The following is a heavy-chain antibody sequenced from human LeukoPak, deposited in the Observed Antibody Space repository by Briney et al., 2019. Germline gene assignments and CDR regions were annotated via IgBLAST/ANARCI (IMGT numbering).Heavy chain of an antibody. Sequence: GSSVKVSCKASGGTFSSYAISWVRQAPGQGLEWMGGIIPIFGTANYAQKFQGRVTITADKPTSTAYMELNSGRSEDTAVYYCARADVPGSYLRFDYWGQGTLVTVSS. CDR3: ARADVPGSYLRFDY. J-gene: IGHJ4*02. V-gene: IGHV1-69*06. CDR1: GGTFSSYA. CDR2: IIPIFGTA. D-gene: IGHD3-10*01.